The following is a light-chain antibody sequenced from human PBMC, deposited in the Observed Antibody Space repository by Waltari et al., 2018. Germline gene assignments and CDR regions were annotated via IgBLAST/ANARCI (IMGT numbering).Light chain of an antibody. V-gene: IGKV4-1*01. J-gene: IGKJ4*01. CDR1: QSVLYTPNNNDY. Sequence: DIVVTQSPDSLAVSLGERATLNCKSSQSVLYTPNNNDYLAWYQQKPGQPPKLLIHRASTREFGVPDRFSGSGSGTDFTLTISSLQAEDVATYYCHQYFSVPLTFGGGTRVEIK. CDR2: RAS. CDR3: HQYFSVPLT.